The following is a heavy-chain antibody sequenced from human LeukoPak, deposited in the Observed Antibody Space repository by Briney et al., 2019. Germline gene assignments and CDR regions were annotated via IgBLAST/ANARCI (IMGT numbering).Heavy chain of an antibody. J-gene: IGHJ6*03. CDR3: ARTTEGYCRGRSCYSYYYYMDV. D-gene: IGHD2-15*01. CDR2: IHYSGST. CDR1: GGSISSYY. Sequence: SETLSLTCTGSGGSISSYYWSWIRQPPGKGLEWIGYIHYSGSTDYNPSLKSRVTISVDTSKNQFSLKLSSVTAADTAVYYCARTTEGYCRGRSCYSYYYYMDVWGKGTTVTVSS. V-gene: IGHV4-59*01.